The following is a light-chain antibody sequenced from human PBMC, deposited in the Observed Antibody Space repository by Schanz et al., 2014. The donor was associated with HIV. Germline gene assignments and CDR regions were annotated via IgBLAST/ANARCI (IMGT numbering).Light chain of an antibody. CDR3: QQYDSPPWA. J-gene: IGKJ1*01. CDR2: DAS. Sequence: ERVMTQSPATLSVSPGERATLSCRASQIIGTNLAWYQQRPGQAPSLLIFDASTRAAGIPDRFSGSGSGTDFTLTISRLEPEDFAVYYCQQYDSPPWAFGQGTKVEIK. V-gene: IGKV3-20*01. CDR1: QIIGTN.